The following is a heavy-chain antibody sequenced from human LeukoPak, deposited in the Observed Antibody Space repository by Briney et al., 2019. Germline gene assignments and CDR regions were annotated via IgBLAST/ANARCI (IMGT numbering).Heavy chain of an antibody. Sequence: ASVKVSCKASGYTFTGYYMHWVRQAPGQGLEWMGWINPNSGGTNYAQKFQGRVTMTRDTSISTAYMELSRLRSDDTAVYYCARARIAAAGTRLDHWGQGTLVTVSS. J-gene: IGHJ5*02. D-gene: IGHD6-13*01. CDR3: ARARIAAAGTRLDH. CDR1: GYTFTGYY. CDR2: INPNSGGT. V-gene: IGHV1-2*02.